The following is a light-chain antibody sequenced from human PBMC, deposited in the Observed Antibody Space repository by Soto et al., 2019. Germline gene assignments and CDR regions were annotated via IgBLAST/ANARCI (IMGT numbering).Light chain of an antibody. CDR1: QSVDGN. J-gene: IGKJ1*01. Sequence: EILMTQSPSTLSVSPLERSTLSCRASQSVDGNLAWYQQKPGQAPRLLIYGASTRATGISARFSGSGSGTEFTLTISSLQSEDFGVYYCQQYNNWWTFGQGTKVDIK. V-gene: IGKV3-15*01. CDR2: GAS. CDR3: QQYNNWWT.